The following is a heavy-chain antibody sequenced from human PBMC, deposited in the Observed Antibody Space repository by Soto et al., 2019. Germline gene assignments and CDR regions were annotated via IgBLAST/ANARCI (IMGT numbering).Heavy chain of an antibody. CDR2: IYATGDT. Sequence: SETLSLTCTVSGGSISRYYWSWIRQPPGKGLEWIGRIYATGDTDYNPSLKSRISVSVDMSKKQFSLTLRSVTAADTAIYHCVRDGTKNLRDRFEPWGRGILVTVSS. CDR1: GGSISRYY. V-gene: IGHV4-4*07. D-gene: IGHD1-26*01. CDR3: VRDGTKNLRDRFEP. J-gene: IGHJ5*02.